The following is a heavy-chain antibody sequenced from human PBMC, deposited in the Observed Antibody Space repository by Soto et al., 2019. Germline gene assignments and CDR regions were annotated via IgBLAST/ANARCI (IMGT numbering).Heavy chain of an antibody. J-gene: IGHJ4*02. CDR1: GGSISSYY. CDR3: ARMNYYDTSGYPFDY. V-gene: IGHV4-59*01. Sequence: PSETLSLTCTVSGGSISSYYWSWIRQPPGKGLEWIGYIYFRGTTNYNPSLKSRVTMSADTSKNQLSLKLNSVTAADTAVYYCARMNYYDTSGYPFDYWGQGMMVTVSS. CDR2: IYFRGTT. D-gene: IGHD3-22*01.